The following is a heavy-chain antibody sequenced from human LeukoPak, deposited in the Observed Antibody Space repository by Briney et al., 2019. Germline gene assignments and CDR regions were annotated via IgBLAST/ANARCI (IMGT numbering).Heavy chain of an antibody. CDR2: IYHSGST. Sequence: SGTLSLTCAVSGGSISSSNWWSWVRQPPGKGLEWIGEIYHSGSTNYNPSLKSRVTISVDTSKNQFSLKLSSVTAADTAVYYCARGRYDILTGYSYDAFDIWGQGTMVTVSS. CDR1: GGSISSSNW. V-gene: IGHV4-4*02. CDR3: ARGRYDILTGYSYDAFDI. J-gene: IGHJ3*02. D-gene: IGHD3-9*01.